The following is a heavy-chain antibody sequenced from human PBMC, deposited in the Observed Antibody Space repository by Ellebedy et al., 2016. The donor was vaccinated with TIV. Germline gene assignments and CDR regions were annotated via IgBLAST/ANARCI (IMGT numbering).Heavy chain of an antibody. CDR2: ISAISSFI. J-gene: IGHJ4*02. D-gene: IGHD4-23*01. CDR1: GFTFSSYT. Sequence: GESLKISCTASGFTFSSYTMNWVRQAPGKGLEWVSSISAISSFIYYADSVKGRFTISRDNANNTLYLQMNSLRADDTSVYYCVIDRPGNSANAGYWGQGTLVTVSS. CDR3: VIDRPGNSANAGY. V-gene: IGHV3-21*01.